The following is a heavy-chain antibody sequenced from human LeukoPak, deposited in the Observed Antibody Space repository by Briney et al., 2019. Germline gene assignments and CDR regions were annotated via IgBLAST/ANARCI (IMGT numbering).Heavy chain of an antibody. CDR3: AKDSRKWELWH. J-gene: IGHJ4*02. Sequence: GGSLRLSCAASGFTFSSYSMNWVRQAPGKGLEWVSAISGSGGSTYYADSVKGRFTISRDNSKSTLYLQMNSLRAEDTAVYYCAKDSRKWELWHWGQGTLVTVSS. D-gene: IGHD1-26*01. V-gene: IGHV3-23*01. CDR2: ISGSGGST. CDR1: GFTFSSYS.